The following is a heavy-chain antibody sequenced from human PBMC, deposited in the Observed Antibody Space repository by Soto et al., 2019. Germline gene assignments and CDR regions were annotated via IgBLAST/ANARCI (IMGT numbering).Heavy chain of an antibody. CDR3: ASCYYGSGSYGLNYYYGMDV. CDR2: IIPIFGTA. J-gene: IGHJ6*02. Sequence: ASVKVCCKASGVTVSSYAISWVRQAPGQGLEWMGGIIPIFGTANYAQKFQGRVTITADESTSTAYMELSSLRSEDTAVYYCASCYYGSGSYGLNYYYGMDVWGQGTTVTVSS. CDR1: GVTVSSYA. V-gene: IGHV1-69*13. D-gene: IGHD3-10*01.